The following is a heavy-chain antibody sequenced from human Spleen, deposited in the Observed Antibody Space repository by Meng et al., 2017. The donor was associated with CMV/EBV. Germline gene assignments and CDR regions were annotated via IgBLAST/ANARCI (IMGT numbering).Heavy chain of an antibody. Sequence: QVQLQESGPGLVKPSGTLSLTFAVSGGSISSSNLWTWVRQVPGKGREWIGEIYHSGSTNYNPSLKSQVTISVDKFKNQFSLKLGSVTTADTAVYYCARIERRRILKYCGSDCSTTDYWGQGTLVTVSS. V-gene: IGHV4-4*02. CDR2: IYHSGST. D-gene: IGHD2-21*02. CDR3: ARIERRRILKYCGSDCSTTDY. J-gene: IGHJ4*02. CDR1: GGSISSSNL.